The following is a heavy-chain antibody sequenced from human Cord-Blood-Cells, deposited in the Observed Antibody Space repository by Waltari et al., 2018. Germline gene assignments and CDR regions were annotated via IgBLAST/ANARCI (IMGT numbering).Heavy chain of an antibody. CDR3: ARGSGNSGYYYGMDV. V-gene: IGHV1-2*04. CDR1: GYTFTGYY. Sequence: QVQLVQSGAEVKKPGASVKVSCKASGYTFTGYYMHWVRPAPGQGLEWMGWINPNSGGTNYAQKFQGWVTMTRDTSISTAYMELSRLRSDGTAVYYCARGSGNSGYYYGMDVWGQGTTVTVSS. D-gene: IGHD3-10*01. CDR2: INPNSGGT. J-gene: IGHJ6*02.